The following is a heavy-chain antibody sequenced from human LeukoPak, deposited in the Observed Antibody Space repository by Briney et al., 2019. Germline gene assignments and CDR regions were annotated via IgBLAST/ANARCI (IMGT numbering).Heavy chain of an antibody. Sequence: KFQGRVTITRDTSASTAYMELSSLRSEDTAVYYCARESRWISAFWFDPWGQGTLVTVSS. D-gene: IGHD5-12*01. V-gene: IGHV1-3*01. J-gene: IGHJ5*02. CDR3: ARESRWISAFWFDP.